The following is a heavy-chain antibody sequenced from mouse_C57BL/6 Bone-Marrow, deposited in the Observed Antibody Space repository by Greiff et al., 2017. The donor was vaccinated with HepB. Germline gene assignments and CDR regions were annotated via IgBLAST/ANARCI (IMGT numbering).Heavy chain of an antibody. J-gene: IGHJ4*01. Sequence: VQLQQPGAELVMPGASVKLSCKASGYTFTSYWMHWVKQRPGQGLEWIGEIDPSDSYTNYNQKFKGKSTLTVDKSSSTAYMQLSSLTSEDSAVYYCARYDYGRDYWGQGTSVTVSS. CDR1: GYTFTSYW. V-gene: IGHV1-69*01. D-gene: IGHD2-4*01. CDR3: ARYDYGRDY. CDR2: IDPSDSYT.